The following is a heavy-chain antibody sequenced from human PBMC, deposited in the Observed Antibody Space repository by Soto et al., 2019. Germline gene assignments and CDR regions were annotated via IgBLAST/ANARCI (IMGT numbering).Heavy chain of an antibody. V-gene: IGHV3-23*01. J-gene: IGHJ4*02. D-gene: IGHD3-22*01. CDR3: AKGPIVVVPPRLFDY. CDR1: GFTFSSYA. CDR2: VSGSGGST. Sequence: PVGSLRLSCAASGFTFSSYAMSWVRQAPGKGLEWVSAVSGSGGSTYYADPVKGRFTISRDNSKNTLYLQMNSLRAEDTAVYYCAKGPIVVVPPRLFDYWGQGTLVTVSS.